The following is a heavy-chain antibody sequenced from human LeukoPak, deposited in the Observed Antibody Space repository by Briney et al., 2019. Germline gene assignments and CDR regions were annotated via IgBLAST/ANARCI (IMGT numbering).Heavy chain of an antibody. V-gene: IGHV4-59*01. Sequence: PSETLSLTCTVSGGSISSYYWSWIRQPPGKGLEWIGYIYYSGSTNYNPSLKSRVTISVDTSKNQFSLKLSSVTAADTAVYYCARDAGSSSRYPFDYWGQGTLVTVSS. CDR3: ARDAGSSSRYPFDY. CDR2: IYYSGST. J-gene: IGHJ4*02. CDR1: GGSISSYY. D-gene: IGHD6-13*01.